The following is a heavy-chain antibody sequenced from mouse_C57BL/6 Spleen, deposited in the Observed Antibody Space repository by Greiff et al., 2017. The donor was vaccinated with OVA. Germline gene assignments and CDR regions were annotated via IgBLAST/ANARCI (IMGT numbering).Heavy chain of an antibody. Sequence: VQLKESGPGLVKPSQSLSLTCSVTGYSITSGYYWNWIRQFPGNKLEWMGYISYDGSNNYNPSLKNRISITRDTSKNQFFLKLNSVTTEDTATYYCARDGSSRRDYFDYWGQGTTLTVSS. V-gene: IGHV3-6*01. J-gene: IGHJ2*01. CDR3: ARDGSSRRDYFDY. CDR1: GYSITSGYY. CDR2: ISYDGSN. D-gene: IGHD1-1*01.